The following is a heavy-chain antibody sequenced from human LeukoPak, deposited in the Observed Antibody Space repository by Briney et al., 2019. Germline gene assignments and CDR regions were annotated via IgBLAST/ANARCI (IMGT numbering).Heavy chain of an antibody. CDR2: IKQDGSEK. J-gene: IGHJ4*02. CDR3: ARRGLYVY. V-gene: IGHV3-7*01. CDR1: GFTFSNYW. D-gene: IGHD3-16*01. Sequence: GGSLRLSCAASGFTFSNYWMGWVRQAPGKGLEWVANIKQDGSEKYYVDSVKGRFTISRDNTKSSLYLQMNSLRDEDTAVYYCARRGLYVYWGQGTLVTVSS.